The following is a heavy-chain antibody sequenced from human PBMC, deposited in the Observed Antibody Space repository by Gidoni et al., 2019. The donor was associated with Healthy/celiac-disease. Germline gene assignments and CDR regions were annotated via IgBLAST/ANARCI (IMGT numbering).Heavy chain of an antibody. CDR3: ASGRLPIDY. CDR2: IYYSGST. V-gene: IGHV4-59*01. CDR1: GGSISSYY. Sequence: QVQLQESGPALVKPSETLSLTCTVSGGSISSYYWRWIRQPPGKGLDWIGYIYYSGSTNYNPSLKSRVTISVDTSKNQFSLKLSSVTAADTAVYYCASGRLPIDYWGQGTLVTVSS. J-gene: IGHJ4*02. D-gene: IGHD5-18*01.